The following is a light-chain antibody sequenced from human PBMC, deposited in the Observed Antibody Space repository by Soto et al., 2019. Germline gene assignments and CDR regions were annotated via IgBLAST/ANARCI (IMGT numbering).Light chain of an antibody. V-gene: IGLV2-14*01. CDR2: DVS. CDR1: SSDVGGYNY. J-gene: IGLJ2*01. Sequence: QSALTQPASVSGSPGQAITSSCTGTSSDVGGYNYVSWYQQHPGKAPKLMIYDVSNRPSGVSNRFSGSKSGNTASLTISGLQAEDEADYYCSSYTSSSTLVVFGGATKVTVL. CDR3: SSYTSSSTLVV.